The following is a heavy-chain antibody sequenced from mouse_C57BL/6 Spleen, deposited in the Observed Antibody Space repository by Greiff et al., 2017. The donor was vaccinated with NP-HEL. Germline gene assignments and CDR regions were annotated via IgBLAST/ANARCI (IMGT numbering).Heavy chain of an antibody. CDR2: IYPGSGST. J-gene: IGHJ3*01. V-gene: IGHV1-55*01. Sequence: QVQLQQPGAELVKPGASVKMSCKASGYTFTSYWITWVKQRPGQGLEWIGDIYPGSGSTNYNEKFKSKATLTVDTSSSTAYMQLSSLTSEDSSVYYCAREEYGGAWFAYWGQGTLVTVSA. D-gene: IGHD1-1*02. CDR1: GYTFTSYW. CDR3: AREEYGGAWFAY.